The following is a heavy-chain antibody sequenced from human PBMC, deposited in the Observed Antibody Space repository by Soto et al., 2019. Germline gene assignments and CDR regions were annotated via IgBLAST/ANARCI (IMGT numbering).Heavy chain of an antibody. J-gene: IGHJ5*02. CDR3: ARDRGDWFDP. CDR1: GFTFSSYW. V-gene: IGHV3-74*01. D-gene: IGHD3-10*01. CDR2: INSDGSGT. Sequence: GGSLRLSCAASGFTFSSYWMHWVRQAPGKGLVRVSRINSDGSGTTYADSVKGRFTISRDNAKNTLHLQMNSLRAEDTAVYYCARDRGDWFDPWGQGTLVTVSS.